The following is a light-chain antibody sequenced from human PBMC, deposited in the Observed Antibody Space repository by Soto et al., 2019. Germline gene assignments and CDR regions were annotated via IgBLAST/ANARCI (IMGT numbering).Light chain of an antibody. CDR1: QSISSW. V-gene: IGKV1-5*01. Sequence: DIQMTQSPSTLSASVGDRVTITCRASQSISSWLAWYQQKPGKAPKLRIYDASSLESGVPSRLGGSGSGTEFTLAISSLQPDDFATYDCQHYNSYPLTFGGGTKVEIK. CDR3: QHYNSYPLT. J-gene: IGKJ4*01. CDR2: DAS.